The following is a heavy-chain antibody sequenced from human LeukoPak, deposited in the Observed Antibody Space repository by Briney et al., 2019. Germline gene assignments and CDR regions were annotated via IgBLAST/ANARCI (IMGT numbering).Heavy chain of an antibody. CDR2: ISSSGSTI. CDR3: ARDIEAATTSGFDY. J-gene: IGHJ4*02. D-gene: IGHD2-15*01. V-gene: IGHV3-11*01. Sequence: GGSLRLSCAASGFTFRDYYMSWIRQAPGKGLEWVSYISSSGSTIYYADSVKGRFTISRDNAKNSLYLQMNSLRAEDTAVYYCARDIEAATTSGFDYWGQGTLVTVSS. CDR1: GFTFRDYY.